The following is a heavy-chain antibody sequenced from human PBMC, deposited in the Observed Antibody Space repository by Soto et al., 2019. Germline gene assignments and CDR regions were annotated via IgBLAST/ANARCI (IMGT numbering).Heavy chain of an antibody. D-gene: IGHD5-18*01. V-gene: IGHV4-61*08. J-gene: IGHJ5*02. Sequence: SETLSLTCTVSGGSVSSGDYYWSWIRQPPGKGLEWIGYIYYSGSTNYNPSLKSRVSISLDTSKNQFSLRLTSVTAADTAVYYCARIPVDTYMINWFDPWGQGTQVTVSS. CDR3: ARIPVDTYMINWFDP. CDR2: IYYSGST. CDR1: GGSVSSGDYY.